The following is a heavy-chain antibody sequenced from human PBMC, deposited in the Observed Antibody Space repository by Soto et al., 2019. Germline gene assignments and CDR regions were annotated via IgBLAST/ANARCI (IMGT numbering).Heavy chain of an antibody. J-gene: IGHJ6*02. CDR2: IDWDDDK. V-gene: IGHV2-70*01. Sequence: SGPTLVNPTQTLTLTCTFSGFSLSTSGMCVSWIRQPPGKALEWLALIDWDDDKYYSTSLKTRLTISKDTSKNQVVLTMTNMDPVDTAIYYCARGDSTPYYYYGMDVWGQGTTVTVSS. CDR3: ARGDSTPYYYYGMDV. D-gene: IGHD3-10*01. CDR1: GFSLSTSGMC.